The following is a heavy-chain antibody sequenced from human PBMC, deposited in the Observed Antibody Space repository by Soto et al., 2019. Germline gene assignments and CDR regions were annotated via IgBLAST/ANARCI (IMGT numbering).Heavy chain of an antibody. D-gene: IGHD2-8*02. CDR3: ARDKITGLFDY. Sequence: QVQLQQWGAGLLKPSETLSLTCAAYGGSFSGYYWTWIRQPPGTGLEWIGEINHSGSTNYNPSLKXXVPISVDTSKNQFSLKLTSVTAADTAVYYCARDKITGLFDYWGQGTLVTVSS. CDR2: INHSGST. J-gene: IGHJ4*02. V-gene: IGHV4-34*01. CDR1: GGSFSGYY.